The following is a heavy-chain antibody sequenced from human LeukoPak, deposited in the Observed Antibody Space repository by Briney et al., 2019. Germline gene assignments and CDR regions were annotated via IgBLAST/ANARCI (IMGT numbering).Heavy chain of an antibody. CDR3: ARVRGSAEFHYMDV. CDR1: GGSISSYY. D-gene: IGHD2-15*01. Sequence: SETLSLTCTVSGGSISSYYWSWIRQPPGKGLEWIGYIYFSRTTNYTPSLKSRVTISVHTSKNQFSLKLSSVTAADTAVYYCARVRGSAEFHYMDVWGKGTTVTVSS. J-gene: IGHJ6*03. CDR2: IYFSRTT. V-gene: IGHV4-59*01.